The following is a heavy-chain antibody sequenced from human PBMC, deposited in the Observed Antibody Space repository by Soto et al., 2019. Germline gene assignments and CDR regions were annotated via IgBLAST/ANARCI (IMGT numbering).Heavy chain of an antibody. V-gene: IGHV3-23*01. J-gene: IGHJ3*02. D-gene: IGHD5-12*01. CDR1: GFTFSSYA. Sequence: GGSLRLSCAASGFTFSSYAMSWVRQAPGKGLEWVSAISGSGGSTYCADSVKGRFTISRDNSKNTLYLQMNSLRAEDTAVYYCAKLALGRDGYNRDSNPAAFDIWGQGTMVTVSS. CDR2: ISGSGGST. CDR3: AKLALGRDGYNRDSNPAAFDI.